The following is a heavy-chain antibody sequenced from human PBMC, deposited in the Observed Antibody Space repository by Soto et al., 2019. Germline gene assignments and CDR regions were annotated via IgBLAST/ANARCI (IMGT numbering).Heavy chain of an antibody. J-gene: IGHJ6*02. CDR1: GGSFSGYY. CDR2: IYYSGST. Sequence: SETLSLTCAVYGGSFSGYYWSWIRQHPGKGLEWIGYIYYSGSTYYNPSLKSRVTISVDTSKNQFSLKLSSVTAADTAVYYCARVGGYYDSSGYHYYYYGMDVWGQGTTVTVSS. CDR3: ARVGGYYDSSGYHYYYYGMDV. V-gene: IGHV4-31*11. D-gene: IGHD3-22*01.